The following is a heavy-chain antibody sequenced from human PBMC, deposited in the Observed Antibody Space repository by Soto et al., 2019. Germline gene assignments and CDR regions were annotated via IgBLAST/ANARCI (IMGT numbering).Heavy chain of an antibody. J-gene: IGHJ6*02. D-gene: IGHD3-9*01. V-gene: IGHV3-33*01. CDR2: IWYDGSNK. CDR3: ARGGAKLRYFNRDYYYGMDV. CDR1: GFTFSSYG. Sequence: PGGSLRLSCAASGFTFSSYGMHWVRQAPGKGLEWVAVIWYDGSNKYYADSVKGRFTISRDNSKNTLYLQMNSLRAEDTAVYYCARGGAKLRYFNRDYYYGMDVWGQGTTVTVSS.